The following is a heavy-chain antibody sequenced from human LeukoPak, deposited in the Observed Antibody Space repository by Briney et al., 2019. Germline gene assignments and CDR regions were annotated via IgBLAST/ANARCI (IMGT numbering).Heavy chain of an antibody. CDR1: GFTFDDYA. CDR2: ISWNSGSI. J-gene: IGHJ4*02. CDR3: AKATGLSTKQWLVPFDY. D-gene: IGHD6-19*01. Sequence: GGSLRLSCAASGFTFDDYAMHWVQQAPGKGLEWVSGISWNSGSIGYADSVKGRFTISRDNAKNSLYLQMNSLRAEDTALYYCAKATGLSTKQWLVPFDYWGQGTLVTVSS. V-gene: IGHV3-9*01.